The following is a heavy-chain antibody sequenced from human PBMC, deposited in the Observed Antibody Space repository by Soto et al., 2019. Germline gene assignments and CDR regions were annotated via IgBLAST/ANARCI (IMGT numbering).Heavy chain of an antibody. J-gene: IGHJ5*02. CDR3: ARDDLGYCLKSSCAASDFTALDL. D-gene: IGHD2-2*01. V-gene: IGHV3-33*01. CDR1: GYCLNGYA. Sequence: GRYPRLGCAASGYCLNGYALPCVRQASGKVLEWVAVIWSDGTKKYYGASVEGRFTISRVNSKSTLYLQMSSLRVDDTAVYYCARDDLGYCLKSSCAASDFTALDLWGQGT. CDR2: IWSDGTKK.